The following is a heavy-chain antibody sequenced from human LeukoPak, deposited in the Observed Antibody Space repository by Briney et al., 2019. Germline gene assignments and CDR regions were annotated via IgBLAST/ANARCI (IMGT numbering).Heavy chain of an antibody. CDR2: ITQSGST. CDR1: GGSFSGYY. J-gene: IGHJ4*02. CDR3: ARDLRNSDC. D-gene: IGHD4-17*01. Sequence: SETLPLTCAVYGGSFSGYYWIWIRQSPGKALEWIGEITQSGSTNYNPSLKSRVTISVDTSKSQFSLRLSSVTAADTAVYYCARDLRNSDCWGQGTLVTVSS. V-gene: IGHV4-34*01.